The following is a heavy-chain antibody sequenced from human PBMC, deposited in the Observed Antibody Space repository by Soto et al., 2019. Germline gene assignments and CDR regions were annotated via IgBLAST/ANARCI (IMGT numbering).Heavy chain of an antibody. Sequence: LSLTCPVSGVSITSHYWTWIRQPPGKGLEWIGNIHYSGSTNYSPSLKSRVIISVDTSENQSSLKLSSVTTADTAVYYCTGGGPGHPFDYWGQGTLVTVSS. CDR3: TGGGPGHPFDY. V-gene: IGHV4-59*11. J-gene: IGHJ4*02. D-gene: IGHD7-27*01. CDR1: GVSITSHY. CDR2: IHYSGST.